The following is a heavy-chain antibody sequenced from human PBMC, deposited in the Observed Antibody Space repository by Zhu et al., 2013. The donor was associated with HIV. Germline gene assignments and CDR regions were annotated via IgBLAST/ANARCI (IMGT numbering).Heavy chain of an antibody. CDR1: GGTFSNYT. D-gene: IGHD6-13*01. CDR3: ARNLAAAALFDY. V-gene: IGHV1-69*01. J-gene: IGHJ4*02. CDR2: IIPIFGSA. Sequence: QVQLVQSGAEVKKPGSSVKVSCKASGGTFSNYTITWVRQAPGQGPEWMGGIIPIFGSANYAQRFQGRVTITADESTRTAYMELRSLRSDDTAVYYCARNLAAAALFDYWGQGTLVTVSS.